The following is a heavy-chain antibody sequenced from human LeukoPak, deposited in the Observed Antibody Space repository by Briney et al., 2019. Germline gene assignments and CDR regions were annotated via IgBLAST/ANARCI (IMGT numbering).Heavy chain of an antibody. V-gene: IGHV4-39*01. Sequence: SETLSLTCAVSGVSISSSSNYWGWIRQPPGEGLEWIVSIYYSGSTYYNPSLKSRVTISVDTSKNQFSLNLSSVTAADTAVCYCARFPARGDIVVVPAASDAFDIWGQGTMVTVSS. CDR1: GVSISSSSNY. CDR2: IYYSGST. D-gene: IGHD2-2*01. CDR3: ARFPARGDIVVVPAASDAFDI. J-gene: IGHJ3*02.